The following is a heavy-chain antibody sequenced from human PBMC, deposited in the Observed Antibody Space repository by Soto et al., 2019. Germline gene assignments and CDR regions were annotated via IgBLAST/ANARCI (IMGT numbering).Heavy chain of an antibody. CDR2: ISYDGSNK. D-gene: IGHD6-19*01. V-gene: IGHV3-30-3*01. CDR1: GFTFSSYA. CDR3: ARDNSPEVSYSSGWYQRVGGYFDY. Sequence: GGSLRLSCAASGFTFSSYAMHWVRQAPGKGLEWVAVISYDGSNKYYADSVKGRFTISRDNSKNTLYLQMNSLRAEDTAVYYCARDNSPEVSYSSGWYQRVGGYFDYWGQGTLVTVSS. J-gene: IGHJ4*02.